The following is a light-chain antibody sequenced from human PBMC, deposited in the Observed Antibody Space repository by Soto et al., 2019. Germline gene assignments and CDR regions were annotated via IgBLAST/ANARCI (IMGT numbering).Light chain of an antibody. J-gene: IGLJ2*01. CDR1: SSDVGGYNY. CDR2: DVS. CDR3: SSYTGSSTYAV. V-gene: IGLV2-14*03. Sequence: QSALTQPASVSGSPGQSITISCTGTSSDVGGYNYVSWYQQHPGKAPKVMIYDVSNRPSGVSNRFSGSKSGNTASLTISGLQAEDEADYYCSSYTGSSTYAVFGGGTKLTVL.